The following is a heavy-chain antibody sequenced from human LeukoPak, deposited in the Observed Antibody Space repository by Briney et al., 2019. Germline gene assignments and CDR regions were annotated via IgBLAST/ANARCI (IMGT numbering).Heavy chain of an antibody. D-gene: IGHD3-22*01. Sequence: GGSLRLSCAVSGFIVSSHYMTWGRQAPGKGLEWVSVIYSGGRTYYADSVKGRFTTSRDNSKNTLYLQMNSLRAEDTAVYYCARAPDGYEAFDIWGQGTMVTVSS. CDR2: IYSGGRT. V-gene: IGHV3-66*01. J-gene: IGHJ3*02. CDR1: GFIVSSHY. CDR3: ARAPDGYEAFDI.